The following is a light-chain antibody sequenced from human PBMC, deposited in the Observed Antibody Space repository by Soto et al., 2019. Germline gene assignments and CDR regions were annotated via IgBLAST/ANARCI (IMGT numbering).Light chain of an antibody. Sequence: EIVLTQSPGTLSLSPGERATLSGRASQSVSSSYLAWFQQKPGQAPRVPIYGASSRATGIPNRFSGSGSGTDFTLTISRLEPEDFAVYYCQHYKTFGQGNKVDIK. J-gene: IGKJ1*01. CDR2: GAS. CDR1: QSVSSSY. V-gene: IGKV3-20*01. CDR3: QHYKT.